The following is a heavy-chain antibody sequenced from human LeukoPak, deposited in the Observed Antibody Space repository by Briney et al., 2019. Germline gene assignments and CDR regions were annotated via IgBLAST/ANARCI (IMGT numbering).Heavy chain of an antibody. V-gene: IGHV3-23*01. CDR2: ISASGGST. D-gene: IGHD4-17*01. CDR1: GFTIRTYA. Sequence: GGSLRLSCAASGFTIRTYAMTWVRQGPGKDLEWISTISASGGSTYYADSVKGRFTISRDTSKNTLYLQINSLRAEDTAIYYCAKADGPDYGDYSFDYWGQGTLVTVSS. CDR3: AKADGPDYGDYSFDY. J-gene: IGHJ4*02.